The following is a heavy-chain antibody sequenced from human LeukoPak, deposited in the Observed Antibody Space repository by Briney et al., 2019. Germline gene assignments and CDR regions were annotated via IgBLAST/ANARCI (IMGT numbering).Heavy chain of an antibody. J-gene: IGHJ4*02. CDR1: GFTFSSYL. Sequence: GGSLRLSCAASGFTFSSYLMSWVRQAPGKGLEWVANIKQDGSEKYYVDSVRGRFTISRDNAKNSLYLQLNSLRVEGTAVYYCARGYSYGSTGTYWGQGTLVTVSS. CDR2: IKQDGSEK. V-gene: IGHV3-7*01. D-gene: IGHD5-18*01. CDR3: ARGYSYGSTGTY.